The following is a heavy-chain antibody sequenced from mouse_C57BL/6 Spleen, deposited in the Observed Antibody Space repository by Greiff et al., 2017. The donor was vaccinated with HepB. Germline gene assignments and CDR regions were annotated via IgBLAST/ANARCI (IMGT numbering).Heavy chain of an antibody. CDR3: TYDPAWFAY. CDR1: GFTFSNYW. D-gene: IGHD2-10*02. Sequence: EVMLVESGGGLVQPGGSMKLSCVASGFTFSNYWMNWVRQSPEKGLEWVAQIRLKSDNYATHYAESVKGRFTISRDDSKSSVYLQMNNLRAEDTGIYYCTYDPAWFAYWGQGTLVTVSA. CDR2: IRLKSDNYAT. J-gene: IGHJ3*01. V-gene: IGHV6-3*01.